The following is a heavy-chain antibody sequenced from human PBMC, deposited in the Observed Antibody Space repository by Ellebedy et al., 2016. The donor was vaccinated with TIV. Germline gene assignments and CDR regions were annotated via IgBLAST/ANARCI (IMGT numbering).Heavy chain of an antibody. Sequence: LSLTCAASGFTVSSNYMSWVRQAPGKGLEWVSVIYSGGSTYYADSVKGRFTVSRDNVKNSVYLQMNSLRVEDTAVYYCTGAKSGTFFWDYWGQGTLVTVSS. J-gene: IGHJ4*02. V-gene: IGHV3-66*01. CDR3: TGAKSGTFFWDY. CDR1: GFTVSSNY. CDR2: IYSGGST. D-gene: IGHD1-26*01.